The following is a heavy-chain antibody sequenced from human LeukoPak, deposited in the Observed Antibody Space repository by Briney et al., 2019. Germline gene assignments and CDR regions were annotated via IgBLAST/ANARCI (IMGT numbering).Heavy chain of an antibody. Sequence: GGSLRLSCAASGFTFSTYGMHWVRQAPGKGLEWVAVIWYDGSNKFHADSVRGRFTISRDNSKNTLYLQMNSLRAEDTAVYYCVRASTLVSYVDYWGQGTLVTVSS. J-gene: IGHJ4*02. CDR1: GFTFSTYG. CDR3: VRASTLVSYVDY. CDR2: IWYDGSNK. V-gene: IGHV3-33*01. D-gene: IGHD4-23*01.